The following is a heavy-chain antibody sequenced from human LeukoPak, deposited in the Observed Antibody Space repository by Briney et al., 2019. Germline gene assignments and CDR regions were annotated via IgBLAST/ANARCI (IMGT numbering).Heavy chain of an antibody. V-gene: IGHV4-34*01. Sequence: PSEALSLTCAVYGGSFNGYYWSWIRQPPGKGLEWIGEINHSGSTNYNPSLKSRVTISVDTSKNQFSLKLSSVTAADTAVYYCARVGGLYDSSGYSDYWGQGTLVTVSS. D-gene: IGHD3-22*01. J-gene: IGHJ4*02. CDR2: INHSGST. CDR3: ARVGGLYDSSGYSDY. CDR1: GGSFNGYY.